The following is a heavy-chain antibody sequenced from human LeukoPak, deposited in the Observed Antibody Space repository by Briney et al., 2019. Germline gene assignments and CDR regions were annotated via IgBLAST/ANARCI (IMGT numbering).Heavy chain of an antibody. CDR3: ARARGPITMIVVVITRLFDY. CDR1: GGSFSGYY. D-gene: IGHD3-22*01. V-gene: IGHV4-34*01. Sequence: SETLSLTCAVYGGSFSGYYWSWIRQPPGKGLEWIGEINHSGSNNYNPSLKSRVTISVDTSKNQFSLKLSSVTAADTAVYYCARARGPITMIVVVITRLFDYWGQGTLVTVSS. CDR2: INHSGSN. J-gene: IGHJ4*02.